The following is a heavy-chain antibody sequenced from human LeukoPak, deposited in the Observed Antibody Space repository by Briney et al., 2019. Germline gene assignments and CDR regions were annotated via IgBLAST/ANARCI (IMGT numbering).Heavy chain of an antibody. D-gene: IGHD2-2*03. J-gene: IGHJ4*02. CDR3: ASGYCSSTSCSFDY. CDR1: GGSISSSSYY. Sequence: PSETLSLTCTVSGGSISSSSYYWGWIRQPPGKGLEWIGSIYYSGSTYYNPSLKSRVTISVDTSKNQFSLKLSSVTAADTAVYYCASGYCSSTSCSFDYWGQGTPVTVSS. V-gene: IGHV4-39*01. CDR2: IYYSGST.